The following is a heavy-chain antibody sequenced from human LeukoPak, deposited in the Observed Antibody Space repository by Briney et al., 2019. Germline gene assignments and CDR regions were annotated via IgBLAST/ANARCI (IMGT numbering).Heavy chain of an antibody. CDR3: LPGHDTAFDP. J-gene: IGHJ5*02. V-gene: IGHV4-39*01. Sequence: SETLSLTCTVSGASLSVSGRNWGWVRQPPGKGLEWIASIYYSGSTYYSPSLESRVTMSVDTSKNQFSLKLSSLTATDTAVYYCLPGHDTAFDPWGQGTLVTVSP. CDR2: IYYSGST. CDR1: GASLSVSGRN.